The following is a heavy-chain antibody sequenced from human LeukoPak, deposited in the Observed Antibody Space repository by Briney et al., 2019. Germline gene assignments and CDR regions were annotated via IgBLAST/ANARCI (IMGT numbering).Heavy chain of an antibody. CDR3: VREGSGYDYDYYYYMDV. V-gene: IGHV4-4*07. Sequence: SETLSLTCTVSGGSISSYYWSWIRQPAGKGLEWIGRIYTSGSTNYNPSLKSRVTMSVDTSKNQFSLKLSSVTAADTAVYYCVREGSGYDYDYYYYMDVWGKGTTVTISS. D-gene: IGHD5-12*01. CDR1: GGSISSYY. J-gene: IGHJ6*03. CDR2: IYTSGST.